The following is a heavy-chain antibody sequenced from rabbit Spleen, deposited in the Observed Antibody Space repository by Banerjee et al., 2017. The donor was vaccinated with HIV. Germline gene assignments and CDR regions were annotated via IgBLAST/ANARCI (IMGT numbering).Heavy chain of an antibody. CDR3: ARDTGSSFSSYGMDL. D-gene: IGHD8-1*01. Sequence: QSLEGSGGDLVKPGASLTLTCTASGFSFSNNYYMWWVRQAPGKGLEWIAYINSGSGGNIYYGSWAKGRFTISKTSSTTVTLQMTSLTVADTATYFCARDTGSSFSSYGMDLWGQGTLVTVS. CDR2: INSGSGGNI. V-gene: IGHV1S40*01. J-gene: IGHJ6*01. CDR1: GFSFSNNYY.